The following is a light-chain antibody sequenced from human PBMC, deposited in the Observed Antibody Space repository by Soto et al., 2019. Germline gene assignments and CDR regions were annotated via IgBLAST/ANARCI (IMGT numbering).Light chain of an antibody. CDR3: SSYTSSSTPYV. J-gene: IGLJ1*01. CDR2: GVT. Sequence: QSVLTQPASVSGSPGQSITISCTGTSSDVGGYNYVSWYQQHPVKAPKLMIYGVTNRPSGVSDRFSGSKSGNTASLTISGLQAEDEADYCCSSYTSSSTPYVVGTGTKVTV. V-gene: IGLV2-14*01. CDR1: SSDVGGYNY.